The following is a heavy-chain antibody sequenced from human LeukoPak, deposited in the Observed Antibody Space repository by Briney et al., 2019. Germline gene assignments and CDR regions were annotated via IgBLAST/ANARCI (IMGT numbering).Heavy chain of an antibody. V-gene: IGHV4-34*01. J-gene: IGHJ6*03. CDR3: VRVLQNYYHLDV. CDR1: GGSFSGYY. CDR2: INQSGSP. D-gene: IGHD2/OR15-2a*01. Sequence: PSETLSLTCAVYGGSFSGYYWSWIRQPPGKGLEWIGEINQSGSPDYNPSLKSRVTISVDTSKNQFSLKLTSVTAADTAVYYCVRVLQNYYHLDVWGTGTTVTVSS.